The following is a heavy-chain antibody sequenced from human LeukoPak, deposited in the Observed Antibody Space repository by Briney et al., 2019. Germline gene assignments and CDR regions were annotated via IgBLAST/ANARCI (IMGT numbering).Heavy chain of an antibody. J-gene: IGHJ4*02. D-gene: IGHD2-15*01. CDR3: PRVPAARDFGY. V-gene: IGHV1-8*01. CDR1: GYTFTNYD. CDR2: MNPYSGNT. Sequence: ASVKVSCKASGYTFTNYDIHWVRQATGQGLEWMGWMNPYSGNTGYAQKFQGRVTMTRDTSINTAYLELSSLKSGDTAVYYCPRVPAARDFGYWGQGTPVIISS.